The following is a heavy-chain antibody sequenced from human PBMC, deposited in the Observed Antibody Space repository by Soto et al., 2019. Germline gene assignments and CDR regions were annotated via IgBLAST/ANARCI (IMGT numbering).Heavy chain of an antibody. V-gene: IGHV4-59*01. CDR2: MYYSGST. CDR3: VRIAGAGTE. Sequence: QVQLQESGPGLVKPSETLSLTCTVSGGSITNFFWNWIRQPPGKGLEWIAYMYYSGSTKYNPSLQGRVTLSVDTSKNQFSPTLASVTASDHAPYYCVRIAGAGTEWGQGTLVTVSS. CDR1: GGSITNFF. J-gene: IGHJ4*02. D-gene: IGHD6-19*01.